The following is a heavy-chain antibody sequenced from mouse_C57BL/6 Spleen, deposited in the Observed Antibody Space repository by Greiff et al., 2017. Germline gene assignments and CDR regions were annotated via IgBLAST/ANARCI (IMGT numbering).Heavy chain of an antibody. Sequence: VQLQQSGPELVKPGASVKISCKASGYTFTDYYMNWVKQSHGKSLEWIGDINPNNGGTSYNQKFKGKATLTVDKSSSTAYMELRSLTSEDSAVYCCARSALYGYDGAWFAYWGQGTLVTVSA. J-gene: IGHJ3*01. CDR2: INPNNGGT. D-gene: IGHD2-2*01. CDR3: ARSALYGYDGAWFAY. CDR1: GYTFTDYY. V-gene: IGHV1-26*01.